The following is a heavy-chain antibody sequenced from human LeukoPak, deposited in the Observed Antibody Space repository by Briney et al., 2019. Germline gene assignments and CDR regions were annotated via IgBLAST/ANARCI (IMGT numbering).Heavy chain of an antibody. CDR2: IYYSGST. Sequence: SETLSLTCTVSGGSISSYYWSWIRQPPGKGLEWLGYIYYSGSTNYNPSLKSRVTISVDTSKNQFSLKLSSVTAADTAVYYCARVPRVPAAHHLTRYYYYYYMDVWGKGTTVTVSS. J-gene: IGHJ6*03. V-gene: IGHV4-59*01. CDR3: ARVPRVPAAHHLTRYYYYYYMDV. CDR1: GGSISSYY. D-gene: IGHD2-2*01.